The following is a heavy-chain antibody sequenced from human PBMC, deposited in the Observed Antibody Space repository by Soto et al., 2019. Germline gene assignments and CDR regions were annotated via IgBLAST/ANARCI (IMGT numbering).Heavy chain of an antibody. V-gene: IGHV3-33*01. CDR2: IWYDGSNK. J-gene: IGHJ4*02. D-gene: IGHD5-18*01. CDR3: ARAGVTLYYFDY. Sequence: QVQLVESGGGVVQPGRSLRLSCAASGFTFSSYGMHWFRQAPGKGLEWVAVIWYDGSNKYYADSVKGRFTISRDNSKNTLYLQMNSLRAEDTAVYYCARAGVTLYYFDYWGQGTLVTVSS. CDR1: GFTFSSYG.